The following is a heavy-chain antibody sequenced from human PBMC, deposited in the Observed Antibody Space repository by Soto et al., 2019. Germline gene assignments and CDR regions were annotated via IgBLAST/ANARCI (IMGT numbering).Heavy chain of an antibody. CDR1: GFTFSTYW. J-gene: IGHJ4*02. D-gene: IGHD5-18*01. V-gene: IGHV3-7*04. Sequence: EVQLVESGGGLVQPGGSLRLSCAASGFTFSTYWMTWVRQAPGKGLEWVANIKQDGSEKYYVDSVKGRFTISRDNAKNSLYLPMNSLRVEDTAVYYCAKDARMVSYWGQGTLVTVSS. CDR3: AKDARMVSY. CDR2: IKQDGSEK.